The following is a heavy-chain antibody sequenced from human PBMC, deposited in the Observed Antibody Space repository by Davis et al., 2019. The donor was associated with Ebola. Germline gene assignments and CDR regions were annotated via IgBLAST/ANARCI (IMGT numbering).Heavy chain of an antibody. Sequence: SVKVSCKASGGTFSSFAISWVRQAPGQGLEWLGGINPIFGTANSAQKFQGRVTITADESTSTAYMELSRLRSEDTAMYYCAKEEIAAAGTWYYYGMDVWGQGTPVTVSS. D-gene: IGHD6-13*01. V-gene: IGHV1-69*13. CDR1: GGTFSSFA. J-gene: IGHJ6*02. CDR2: INPIFGTA. CDR3: AKEEIAAAGTWYYYGMDV.